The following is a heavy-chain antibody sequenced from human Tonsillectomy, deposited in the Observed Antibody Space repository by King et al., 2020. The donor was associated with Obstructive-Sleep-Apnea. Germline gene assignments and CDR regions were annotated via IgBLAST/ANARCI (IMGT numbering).Heavy chain of an antibody. Sequence: QVQLQESGPGLVKPSETLSLTCTVFGGSISNYYWSWIRQPPGKGLEWIGYMYYRGNTNSKPSLKRRVTISADTSKIQFSPRLSSVTAAETAVYYCARHRGVEDYGGYGDYFDYWGQGTLVTVSS. CDR1: GGSISNYY. J-gene: IGHJ4*02. CDR3: ARHRGVEDYGGYGDYFDY. D-gene: IGHD5-12*01. V-gene: IGHV4-59*08. CDR2: MYYRGNT.